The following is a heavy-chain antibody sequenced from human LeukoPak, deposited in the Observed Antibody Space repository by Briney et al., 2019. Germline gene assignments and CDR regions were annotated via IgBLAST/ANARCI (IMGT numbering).Heavy chain of an antibody. CDR2: INPSGGST. CDR3: ARAPPGDGYKILLDY. Sequence: ASVKVSCKASGYTFTDYYMHWVRQAPGQGLEWMGIINPSGGSTSYAQKFQGRVTMTRDMSTSTVYMELSSLRSEDTAVYYCARAPPGDGYKILLDYWGQGTLVTVSS. J-gene: IGHJ4*02. D-gene: IGHD5-24*01. CDR1: GYTFTDYY. V-gene: IGHV1-46*01.